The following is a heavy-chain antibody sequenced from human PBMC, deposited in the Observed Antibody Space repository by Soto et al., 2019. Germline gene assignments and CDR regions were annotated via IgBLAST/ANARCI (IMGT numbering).Heavy chain of an antibody. J-gene: IGHJ6*02. D-gene: IGHD6-13*01. CDR2: IDPSDSYT. CDR1: VYSFTSYW. Sequence: GESLKISCKASVYSFTSYWISWVRQMPGKGLQWMGRIDPSDSYTNYSPSFQGHVTISADKSISTAYLQWSSLKASDTAMYYCARHVIAAAQRSGDVWGQGTTVTSP. V-gene: IGHV5-10-1*01. CDR3: ARHVIAAAQRSGDV.